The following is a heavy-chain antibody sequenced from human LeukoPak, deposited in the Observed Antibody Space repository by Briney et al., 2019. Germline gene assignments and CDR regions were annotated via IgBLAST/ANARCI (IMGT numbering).Heavy chain of an antibody. D-gene: IGHD3/OR15-3a*01. Sequence: SETLSLTCTVSGGSIRTSDFYWAWIRQSPGKGLEWVGNISYSGSTYYSPSLKSRVTMSVDTSKNQFSLTLSSVTAADTAVYHCARQKHDNNADYWSAPSDAFDTWGQGTTVAVSS. V-gene: IGHV4-39*01. CDR2: ISYSGST. CDR1: GGSIRTSDFY. J-gene: IGHJ3*02. CDR3: ARQKHDNNADYWSAPSDAFDT.